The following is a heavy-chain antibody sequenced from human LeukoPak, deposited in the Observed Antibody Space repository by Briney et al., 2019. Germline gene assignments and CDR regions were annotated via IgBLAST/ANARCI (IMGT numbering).Heavy chain of an antibody. CDR3: AKASRYNWNDGSYLDY. Sequence: GGSLRRSCAASGFTFSSYGMHWVRQAPGKGLEWVAFIPYDGSNKYYADSVKGRFTISRDNSKNTLYLQMNSLRAEDTAVYYCAKASRYNWNDGSYLDYWGQGTLVTVSS. V-gene: IGHV3-30*02. CDR1: GFTFSSYG. D-gene: IGHD1-1*01. J-gene: IGHJ4*02. CDR2: IPYDGSNK.